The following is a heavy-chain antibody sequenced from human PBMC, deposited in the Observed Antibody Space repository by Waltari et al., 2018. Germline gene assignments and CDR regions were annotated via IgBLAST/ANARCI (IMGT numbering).Heavy chain of an antibody. CDR2: LYGGGDT. D-gene: IGHD1-1*01. J-gene: IGHJ4*02. V-gene: IGHV3-53*01. CDR1: GLVVSRSF. CDR3: ASGTATVSFEF. Sequence: EVQLVESGGDLIQPGGSLRLSCAASGLVVSRSFVAWVRQAPGKGLGWVSLLYGGGDTHVADSVKGRFTISRDDSRNTVYLQMNSLGAEDAALYYCASGTATVSFEFWGQGTQVTVSS.